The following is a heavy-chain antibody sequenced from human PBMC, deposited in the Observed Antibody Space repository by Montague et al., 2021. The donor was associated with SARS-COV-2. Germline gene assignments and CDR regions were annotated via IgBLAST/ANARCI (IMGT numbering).Heavy chain of an antibody. J-gene: IGHJ4*02. CDR2: IYHSGTT. CDR3: ARRHIVASNRAFDY. V-gene: IGHV4-38-2*02. Sequence: SETLSLTCTVFGDSITNNYYWGWIRQPPGQGLEWIGTIYHSGTTYYNPSLKSRVTISVDTSNNQFSLKLTSVTAADMAVYYCARRHIVASNRAFDYWGQGTLVTVSS. D-gene: IGHD2-21*01. CDR1: GDSITNNYY.